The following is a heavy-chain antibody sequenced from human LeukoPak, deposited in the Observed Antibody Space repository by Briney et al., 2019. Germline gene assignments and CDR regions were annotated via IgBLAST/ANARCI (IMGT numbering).Heavy chain of an antibody. V-gene: IGHV4-39*07. CDR1: GGSISSSSYY. CDR2: IYYSGST. D-gene: IGHD6-13*01. J-gene: IGHJ4*02. CDR3: ARVVIPGYSSSWCFDY. Sequence: SETLSLTCTVSGGSISSSSYYWGWIRQPPGKGLEWIGSIYYSGSTYYNPSLKSRVTISVDTSKNQFSLKLSSVTAADTAVYYCARVVIPGYSSSWCFDYWGQGTLVTVSS.